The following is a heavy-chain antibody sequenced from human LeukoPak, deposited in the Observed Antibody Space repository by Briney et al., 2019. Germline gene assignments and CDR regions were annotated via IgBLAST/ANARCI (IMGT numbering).Heavy chain of an antibody. J-gene: IGHJ4*02. D-gene: IGHD2-2*01. V-gene: IGHV3-23*01. CDR1: GLTLRSFA. CDR2: ISGDGGST. CDR3: AAMTTAAANAFFY. Sequence: GGSLRLSCEVSGLTLRSFAMSWVRQPAGKGLEWVSAISGDGGSTEYADSVKGRFTISRGNSKNTVYLQMNSLRAGDTALYYCAAMTTAAANAFFYWGRGAVATVSA.